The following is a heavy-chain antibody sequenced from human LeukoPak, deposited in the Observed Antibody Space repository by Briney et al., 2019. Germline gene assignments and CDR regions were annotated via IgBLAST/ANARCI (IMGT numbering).Heavy chain of an antibody. CDR3: ARDRGPRTGFMVREAYDY. CDR2: ISSDGDTT. D-gene: IGHD3-10*01. CDR1: GFTFSDYW. Sequence: PGGSLRLSCGASGFTFSDYWIHWVRQAPGKGLVWVSRISSDGDTTNYADSVKGRFTISRDNAKNTLYLQMNSLRVEDTAVYYCARDRGPRTGFMVREAYDYWGQGTLVTVSS. J-gene: IGHJ4*02. V-gene: IGHV3-74*01.